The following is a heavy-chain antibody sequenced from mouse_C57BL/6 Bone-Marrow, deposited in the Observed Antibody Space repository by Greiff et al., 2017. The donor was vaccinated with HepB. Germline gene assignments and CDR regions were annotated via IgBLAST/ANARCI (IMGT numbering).Heavy chain of an antibody. D-gene: IGHD1-1*01. J-gene: IGHJ3*01. CDR3: ASPPPSYYGSSYGFAY. V-gene: IGHV1-81*01. CDR2: IYPRSGNT. Sequence: QVQLQQSGAELARPGASVKLSCKASGYTFTSYGISWVKQRTGQGLEWIGEIYPRSGNTYYNEKFKGKATLTADKSSSTAYMELRSLTSEDSAVYFCASPPPSYYGSSYGFAYWGQGTLVTVSA. CDR1: GYTFTSYG.